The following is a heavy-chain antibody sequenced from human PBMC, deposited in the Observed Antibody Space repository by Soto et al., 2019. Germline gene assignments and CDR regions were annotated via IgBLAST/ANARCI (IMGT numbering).Heavy chain of an antibody. CDR1: GYTFTSDG. D-gene: IGHD6-13*01. CDR3: ARDRGLSSSWYSYYYYGMDV. J-gene: IGHJ6*02. CDR2: ISAYNGNT. Sequence: QVQLVQSGAEVKKPGASVKVSCKASGYTFTSDGISWVRQAPGQGREWMGWISAYNGNTNYAQKLQGRVTKTTDTSTSTDYMGLRSLRSDDTAVYYCARDRGLSSSWYSYYYYGMDVWGQGTTVTVSS. V-gene: IGHV1-18*01.